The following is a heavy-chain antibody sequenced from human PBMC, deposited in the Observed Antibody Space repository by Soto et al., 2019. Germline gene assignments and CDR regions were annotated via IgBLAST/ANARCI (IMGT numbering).Heavy chain of an antibody. Sequence: LRLSCAASGFTFSSYAMSRVRQAPGKGLEWVSAVSGSGGSTYYADSVKGRFTISRDNSKNTLYPQMNSLRAEDTAVYYCAKEATIFGVVKNWGQGTLVTVSS. CDR1: GFTFSSYA. CDR3: AKEATIFGVVKN. D-gene: IGHD3-3*01. V-gene: IGHV3-23*01. CDR2: VSGSGGST. J-gene: IGHJ4*02.